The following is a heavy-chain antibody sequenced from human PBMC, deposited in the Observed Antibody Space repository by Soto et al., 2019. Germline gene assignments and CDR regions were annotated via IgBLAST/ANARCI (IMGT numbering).Heavy chain of an antibody. CDR2: INPNSGGT. CDR3: ARGIAAAGNSYWFDP. CDR1: GYTFTGYY. J-gene: IGHJ5*02. V-gene: IGHV1-2*04. Sequence: ASVKVSCKASGYTFTGYYMHWVRQAPGQGLEWMGWINPNSGGTNYAQKFQGWVTMTRDTSISTAYMELSRLRSDDTAVYYCARGIAAAGNSYWFDPWGQGTLVTVS. D-gene: IGHD6-13*01.